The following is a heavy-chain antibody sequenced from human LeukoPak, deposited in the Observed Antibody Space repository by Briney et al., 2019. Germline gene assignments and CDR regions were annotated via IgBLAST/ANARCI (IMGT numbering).Heavy chain of an antibody. V-gene: IGHV3-23*01. J-gene: IGHJ3*01. CDR3: AKARIEALGTGAFDV. CDR1: GFTFSIYA. Sequence: GGSLRLSCAASGFTFSIYAMTWVRRAPGKGLGWVAAFSATDGSAQYAESVKGRFTISRDNSQNTLYLQMNRMRAEDTAGYYCAKARIEALGTGAFDVWGQGTMVTVSS. CDR2: FSATDGSA. D-gene: IGHD6-13*01.